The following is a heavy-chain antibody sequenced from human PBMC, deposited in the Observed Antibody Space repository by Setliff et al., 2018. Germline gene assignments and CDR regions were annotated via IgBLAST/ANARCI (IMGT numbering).Heavy chain of an antibody. CDR2: ITGGGDKT. V-gene: IGHV3-23*01. J-gene: IGHJ5*02. CDR1: GLTFSNYA. D-gene: IGHD3-22*01. CDR3: VPDSSGPNPNWFDP. Sequence: PGGSLRLSCAATGLTFSNYAVGWVRQAPGRGLEWVSTITGGGDKTYYADSVKGRFTISKGNSKNTIFLQMDSLRAEDTAVYFCVPDSSGPNPNWFDPWGQGTLVTVSS.